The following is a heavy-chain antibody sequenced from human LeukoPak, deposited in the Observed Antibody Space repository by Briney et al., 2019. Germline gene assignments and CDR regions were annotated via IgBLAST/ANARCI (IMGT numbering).Heavy chain of an antibody. V-gene: IGHV3-23*01. D-gene: IGHD5-18*01. CDR3: AKPSRRGYSYGYAGNNWFDP. J-gene: IGHJ5*02. CDR2: ISGSGGST. Sequence: PGGSLRLSCAASGFTVSSYAMSWVRQAPGKGLEWVSAISGSGGSTYYADSVKGRFTISRDNSKNTLYLQMNSLRAEDTAVYYCAKPSRRGYSYGYAGNNWFDPWGQGTLVTVSS. CDR1: GFTVSSYA.